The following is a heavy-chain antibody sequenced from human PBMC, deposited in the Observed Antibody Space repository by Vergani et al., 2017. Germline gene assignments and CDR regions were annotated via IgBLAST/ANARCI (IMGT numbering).Heavy chain of an antibody. CDR1: GFTFSSYA. J-gene: IGHJ4*02. V-gene: IGHV3-23*01. CDR2: ISGSGGST. Sequence: EAHLLESGGGLVQSGGSLRLSCAASGFTFSSYAMSWVRQAPGKGLEWVSAISGSGGSTYYADSVKGRFTISRDNSKNTLYLQMNSLRAEDTAVYYCAKDRYYDILTGQPGFDYWGQGTLVTVSS. D-gene: IGHD3-9*01. CDR3: AKDRYYDILTGQPGFDY.